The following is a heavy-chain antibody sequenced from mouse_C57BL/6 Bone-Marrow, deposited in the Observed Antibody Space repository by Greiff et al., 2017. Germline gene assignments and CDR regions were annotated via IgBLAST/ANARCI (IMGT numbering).Heavy chain of an antibody. J-gene: IGHJ4*01. CDR1: GYTFTSYT. Sequence: QVQLQQSGAELARPGASVKLSCKASGYTFTSYTMHWVKQRPGQGLEWIGYINPSSGYTKYNQKFKGKATLTADKSSSTAYMQLSSLTSEDSAVYYCAKQGHAMDYWGQGTSVTVSA. D-gene: IGHD4-1*01. V-gene: IGHV1-4*01. CDR2: INPSSGYT. CDR3: AKQGHAMDY.